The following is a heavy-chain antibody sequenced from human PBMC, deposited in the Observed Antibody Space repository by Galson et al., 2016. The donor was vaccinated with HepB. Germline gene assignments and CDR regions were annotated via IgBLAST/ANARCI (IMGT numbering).Heavy chain of an antibody. J-gene: IGHJ6*02. Sequence: SLRLSCAASGFRVSGNYMNWVRQAPGKGLEWVSIIYSGGRTYYADSVKGRFTISRDNAKNSLYLKMNNLRGDDTDVYFCAGLSKGDFVGLHYYYYAMNVWGQGTTVTVSS. CDR3: AGLSKGDFVGLHYYYYAMNV. V-gene: IGHV3-53*01. CDR1: GFRVSGNY. CDR2: IYSGGRT. D-gene: IGHD2-21*02.